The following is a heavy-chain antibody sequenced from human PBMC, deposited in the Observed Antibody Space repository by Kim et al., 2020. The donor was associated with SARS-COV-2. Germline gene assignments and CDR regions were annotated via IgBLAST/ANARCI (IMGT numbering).Heavy chain of an antibody. Sequence: SETLSLTCTVSGGSISSYYWSWIRQPPGKGLEWIGYIYYSGSTNYNPSLKSRVTISVDTSKNQFSLKLSSVTAADTAVYYCARASHSSGYFGPLRDYYY. V-gene: IGHV4-59*01. J-gene: IGHJ6*01. CDR1: GGSISSYY. CDR2: IYYSGST. D-gene: IGHD3-22*01. CDR3: ARASHSSGYFGPLRDYYY.